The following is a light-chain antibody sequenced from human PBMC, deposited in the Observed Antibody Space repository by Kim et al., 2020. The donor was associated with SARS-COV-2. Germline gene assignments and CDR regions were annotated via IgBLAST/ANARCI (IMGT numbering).Light chain of an antibody. CDR1: QSISSW. V-gene: IGKV1-5*03. J-gene: IGKJ1*01. Sequence: DIQMTQSPSTLSASVGDRVTITCRASQSISSWLAWYQQKPGKAPKLLINKASILESGVPSRFSGSGSGTEFTLTISSLQPDDFATYYCQQYILYWTFGQGTKVDIK. CDR2: KAS. CDR3: QQYILYWT.